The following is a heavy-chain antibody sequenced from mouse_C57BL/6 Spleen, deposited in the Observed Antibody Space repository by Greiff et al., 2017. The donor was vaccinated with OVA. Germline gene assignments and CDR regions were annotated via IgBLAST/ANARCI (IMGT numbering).Heavy chain of an antibody. J-gene: IGHJ1*03. V-gene: IGHV5-4*01. D-gene: IGHD1-1*01. CDR2: ISDGGSYT. Sequence: EVQGVESGGGLVKPGGSLKLSCAASGFTFSSYAMSWVRQTPEQRLEWVATISDGGSYTYYPDNVKGRFTISRDNAKNNLYLQMSHLKSEDTAMYYCARDDYYGSSTYWYFDVWGTGTTVTVSS. CDR3: ARDDYYGSSTYWYFDV. CDR1: GFTFSSYA.